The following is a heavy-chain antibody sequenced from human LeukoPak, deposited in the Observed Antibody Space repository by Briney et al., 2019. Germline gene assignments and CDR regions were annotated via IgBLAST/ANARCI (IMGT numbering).Heavy chain of an antibody. CDR1: GFTFSSYS. CDR3: ARGGFGELFSSDY. D-gene: IGHD3-10*01. J-gene: IGHJ4*02. V-gene: IGHV3-48*01. CDR2: ISSSSSTI. Sequence: GGSLRLSCAASGFTFSSYSMNSVRQAPGKGLELASYISSSSSTISYVDSVKGRFTISRDNAKNSLYLQMNSLRAEDTAVYYCARGGFGELFSSDYWGQGTLVTVSS.